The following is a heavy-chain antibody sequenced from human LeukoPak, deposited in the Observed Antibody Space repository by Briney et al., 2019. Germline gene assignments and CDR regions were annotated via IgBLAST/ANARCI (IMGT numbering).Heavy chain of an antibody. CDR2: ISYDTNDR. J-gene: IGHJ6*02. V-gene: IGHV3-30-3*01. CDR1: GFTFSSYH. Sequence: PGWSLRLSCAASGFTFSSYHMHWFRQAPGKGLEWVAVISYDTNDRYYADSVKGRFTISRDNSRNTLSLQMNSLRTEDTAVYYCARGRDVWGQGTTVTVSS. CDR3: ARGRDV.